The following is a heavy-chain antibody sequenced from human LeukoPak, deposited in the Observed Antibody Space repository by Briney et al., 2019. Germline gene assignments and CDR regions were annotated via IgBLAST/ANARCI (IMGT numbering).Heavy chain of an antibody. CDR3: ARVGYSYYGSGSYSTSPLDY. CDR1: GGSFSGYY. Sequence: SETLSLTCAVYGGSFSGYYWSWIRQPPGKGLEWIGEINHSGSTNYNPSLKSRVTRSVDTSKNQFSLKLSSVTAADTAVYYCARVGYSYYGSGSYSTSPLDYWGQGTLVTVSS. J-gene: IGHJ4*02. D-gene: IGHD3-10*01. V-gene: IGHV4-34*01. CDR2: INHSGST.